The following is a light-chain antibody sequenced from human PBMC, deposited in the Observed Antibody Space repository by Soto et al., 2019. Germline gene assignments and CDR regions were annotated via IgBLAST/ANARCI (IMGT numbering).Light chain of an antibody. CDR1: QSVASSH. Sequence: EIVLTQSPGTLSLSPGERATLSCRASQSVASSHLAWYQQKPGRAPRLLIYDAFNRATGIPDRFSGSGSGTDFSLTFSRLEPEDFAVYYCQQYGGSATFGQGTKVDIK. CDR3: QQYGGSAT. J-gene: IGKJ1*01. V-gene: IGKV3-20*01. CDR2: DAF.